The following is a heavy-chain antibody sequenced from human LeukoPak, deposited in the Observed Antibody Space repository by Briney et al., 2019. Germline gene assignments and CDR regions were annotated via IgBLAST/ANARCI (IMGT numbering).Heavy chain of an antibody. V-gene: IGHV1-8*03. CDR2: MNPNSGNT. J-gene: IGHJ6*03. Sequence: GASVKVSCKASGYTFTSYDINWVRQATGQGLEWMGWMNPNSGNTGYAQKFQGRVTITRNTSISTAYMELSSLRSEDTAVYYCARGGPDYCYYYMDVWGKGTTVTVSS. CDR1: GYTFTSYD. D-gene: IGHD2-2*01. CDR3: ARGGPDYCYYYMDV.